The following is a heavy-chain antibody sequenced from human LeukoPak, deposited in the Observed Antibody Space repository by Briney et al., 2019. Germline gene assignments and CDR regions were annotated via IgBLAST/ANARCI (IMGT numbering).Heavy chain of an antibody. J-gene: IGHJ3*01. V-gene: IGHV3-33*03. D-gene: IGHD1-7*01. Sequence: GGSLRLSCATSGLSFSTSVIHWVRQIPGRGLQWVAGTWSDGVAKYYEASVKGRFTISIYRSKNTVFLQMNKLGAEDTDLYDCTKETNAFDAWGQGTLVTVSS. CDR3: TKETNAFDA. CDR1: GLSFSTSV. CDR2: TWSDGVAK.